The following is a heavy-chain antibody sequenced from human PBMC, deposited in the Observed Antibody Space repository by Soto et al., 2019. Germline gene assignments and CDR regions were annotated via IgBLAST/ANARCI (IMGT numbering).Heavy chain of an antibody. J-gene: IGHJ4*02. V-gene: IGHV3-9*01. CDR1: GFTFDDYA. CDR2: ISWNSGSI. CDR3: AATLVSHTYYDSSGSLDY. D-gene: IGHD3-22*01. Sequence: GGSLRLSCAASGFTFDDYAMHWVRQAPGKGLEWVSGISWNSGSIGYADSVKGRFTISRDNAKNSLYLQMNSLRAEDTALYYCAATLVSHTYYDSSGSLDYWGQGTLVTVSS.